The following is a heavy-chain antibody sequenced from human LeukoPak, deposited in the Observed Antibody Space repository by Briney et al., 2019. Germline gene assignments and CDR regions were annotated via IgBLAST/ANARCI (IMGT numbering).Heavy chain of an antibody. CDR1: GYTFTTYY. CDR2: INPSGGGT. V-gene: IGHV1-46*01. Sequence: ASVKVSCKASGYTFTTYYMHWVRPAPGQGLEWMGIINPSGGGTKYDQKFQGRITITRDMSTRTAYMELSSLRSEDTAVYYCARADGMDVWGQGTTVTVSS. J-gene: IGHJ6*02. CDR3: ARADGMDV.